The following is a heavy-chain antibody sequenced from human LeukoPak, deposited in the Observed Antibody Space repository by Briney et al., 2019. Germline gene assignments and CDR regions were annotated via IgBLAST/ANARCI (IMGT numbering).Heavy chain of an antibody. CDR2: IGTAGDT. CDR3: ARDAGDLDAFDI. D-gene: IGHD2-21*02. J-gene: IGHJ3*02. V-gene: IGHV3-13*01. CDR1: GFTFSSYD. Sequence: GGSLRLSCAASGFTFSSYDMHWVRQATGKGLEWASAIGTAGDTYYPGSVKGRFTISRENAKNSLYLQMNSLRAGDTAVYYCARDAGDLDAFDIWGQGTMVTVSS.